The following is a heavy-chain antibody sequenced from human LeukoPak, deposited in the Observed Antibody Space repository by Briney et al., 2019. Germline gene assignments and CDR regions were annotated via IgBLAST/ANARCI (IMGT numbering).Heavy chain of an antibody. J-gene: IGHJ4*02. D-gene: IGHD5-24*01. CDR1: GFTFSSYA. V-gene: IGHV3-30*02. CDR3: AKDSEDGHNWAPFDY. CDR2: IRYNADTI. Sequence: GRSLRLSCAASGFTFSSYAMHWVRQAPGKGLEWVAFIRYNADTIYYADSVKGRFTISRDNSKNTLYLQMTSLRTEDSAVYYCAKDSEDGHNWAPFDYWGRGTLVTVSS.